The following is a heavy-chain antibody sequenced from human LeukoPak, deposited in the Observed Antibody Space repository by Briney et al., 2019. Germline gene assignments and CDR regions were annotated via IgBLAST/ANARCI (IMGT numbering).Heavy chain of an antibody. Sequence: SETLSLTCTVSGGSISSSSYYWGWIRQPPGKGLERIGSIYYSGSTYYNASLKSRVTISVDTSKNQFSLKLSSVTAADTAIYYCARRPGYYYGSGSYYNTYYYFDYWGQGTLVTVSS. CDR2: IYYSGST. CDR3: ARRPGYYYGSGSYYNTYYYFDY. D-gene: IGHD3-10*01. CDR1: GGSISSSSYY. V-gene: IGHV4-39*01. J-gene: IGHJ4*02.